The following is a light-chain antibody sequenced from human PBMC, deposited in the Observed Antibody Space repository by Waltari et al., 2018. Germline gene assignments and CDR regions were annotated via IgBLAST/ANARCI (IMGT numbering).Light chain of an antibody. CDR3: QQYNNWPRV. CDR2: DAS. CDR1: QSVSSN. J-gene: IGKJ3*01. Sequence: EIVMTQSPATLSVSPGERATLSCRASQSVSSNLVWYQQKPGQAPRLLIYDASTRATGIPARFSGSGSGTEFTLTISSLQSEDFAGYHCQQYNNWPRVFGPGTKVDIK. V-gene: IGKV3-15*01.